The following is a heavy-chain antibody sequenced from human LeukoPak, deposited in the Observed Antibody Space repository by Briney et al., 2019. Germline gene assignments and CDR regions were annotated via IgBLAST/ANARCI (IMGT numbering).Heavy chain of an antibody. CDR3: ARNGVTIFGVHIDYYYYMDV. V-gene: IGHV1-69*04. CDR1: GGSFSTYA. Sequence: GASVKVSCKASGGSFSTYAINWVRQAPGQGLEWMGRIIPLLGTANYAQKFQGSVTFTADKSTSTAYMELRSLRSDDMAVYYCARNGVTIFGVHIDYYYYMDVWGKGTTVTVSS. D-gene: IGHD3-3*01. J-gene: IGHJ6*03. CDR2: IIPLLGTA.